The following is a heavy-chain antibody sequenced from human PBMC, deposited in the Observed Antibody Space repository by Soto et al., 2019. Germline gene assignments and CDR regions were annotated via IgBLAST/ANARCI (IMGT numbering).Heavy chain of an antibody. Sequence: GGSLRLSCAPSGFTFHGNYMTWVRQASGKGLEWVSVVFSGGSTFYADSVKGRFTISRDTSKNTLSLQMNSLRAEDTAVYFCASARTYNYAFDFWGQGTLVTVSS. CDR2: VFSGGST. D-gene: IGHD5-18*01. CDR3: ASARTYNYAFDF. CDR1: GFTFHGNY. V-gene: IGHV3-53*01. J-gene: IGHJ4*02.